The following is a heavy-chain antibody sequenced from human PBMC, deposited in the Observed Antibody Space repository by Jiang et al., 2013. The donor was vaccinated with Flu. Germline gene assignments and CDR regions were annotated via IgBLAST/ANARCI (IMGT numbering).Heavy chain of an antibody. CDR3: ARATYIAVAGTTVNFDY. CDR1: GGSFSGYY. CDR2: INHSGST. D-gene: IGHD6-19*01. V-gene: IGHV4-34*01. Sequence: LLKPSETLSLTCAVYGGSFSGYYWSWIRQPPGKGLEWIGEINHSGSTNYNPSLKSRVTISVDTSKNQFSLKLSSVTAADTAVYYCARATYIAVAGTTVNFDYWGQGTLVTVSS. J-gene: IGHJ4*02.